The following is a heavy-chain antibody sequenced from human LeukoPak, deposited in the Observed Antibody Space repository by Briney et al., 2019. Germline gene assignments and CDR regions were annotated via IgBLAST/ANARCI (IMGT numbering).Heavy chain of an antibody. CDR2: ISGSGGST. D-gene: IGHD3-22*01. CDR3: AKVTMIVVVSDAFDI. Sequence: GGSLRLSCAASGFTFSSYGMSWVRQAPGKGLEWVSAISGSGGSTYYADSVKGRFTISRDNSKNTLYLQMNSLRAEDTAVYYCAKVTMIVVVSDAFDIWGQGTMVTVSS. J-gene: IGHJ3*02. CDR1: GFTFSSYG. V-gene: IGHV3-23*01.